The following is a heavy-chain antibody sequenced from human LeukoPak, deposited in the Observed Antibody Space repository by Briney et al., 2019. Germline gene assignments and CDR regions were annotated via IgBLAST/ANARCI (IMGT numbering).Heavy chain of an antibody. CDR2: IGTAGDP. CDR1: GFTFSSYD. CDR3: ARVDSYGGSY. Sequence: GGSLTLSCAASGFTFSSYDMHWVRQATGKGLEWVSAIGTAGDPYYPGSVKGRFTISRENAKNSLYLQMNSLRGGDTAVYYCARVDSYGGSYWGQGTLVTVSS. V-gene: IGHV3-13*05. J-gene: IGHJ4*02. D-gene: IGHD5-18*01.